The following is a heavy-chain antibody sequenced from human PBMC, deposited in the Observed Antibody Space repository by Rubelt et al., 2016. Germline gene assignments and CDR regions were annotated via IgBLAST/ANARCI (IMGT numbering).Heavy chain of an antibody. V-gene: IGHV1-24*01. CDR2: FDPEDGET. CDR1: GYTLTELS. J-gene: IGHJ4*02. Sequence: QVQLVQSGAEVKKPGASVKVSCKVSGYTLTELSMHWVRQAPGKGLEWMGGFDPEDGETIYAQKFQGGVTMTEDTSTDTAYIELSSLRSEDTAVYYCATGIVVVPAHVPSRDYWGQGTLVTVSS. D-gene: IGHD2-2*01. CDR3: ATGIVVVPAHVPSRDY.